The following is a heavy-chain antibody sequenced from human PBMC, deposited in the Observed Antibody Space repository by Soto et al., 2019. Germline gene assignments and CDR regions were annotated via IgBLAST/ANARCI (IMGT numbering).Heavy chain of an antibody. CDR2: LNPNSGVT. CDR3: ASVVTPSHDAFDI. J-gene: IGHJ3*02. D-gene: IGHD2-15*01. Sequence: ASVRVSCKASGYTFTGYYMHWVRQAPGQVLEGMGWLNPNSGVTNYAQKFQGRVTMTRDTSISTAYMGLSRLRSDDTAVYYCASVVTPSHDAFDIWGQGTLVTVSS. V-gene: IGHV1-2*02. CDR1: GYTFTGYY.